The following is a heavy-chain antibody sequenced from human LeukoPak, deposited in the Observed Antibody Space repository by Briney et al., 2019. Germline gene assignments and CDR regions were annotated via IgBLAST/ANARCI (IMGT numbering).Heavy chain of an antibody. J-gene: IGHJ4*02. CDR1: GGSFSGYY. V-gene: IGHV4-34*01. D-gene: IGHD3-10*01. CDR3: ALMVQGVVRY. Sequence: PSETLSLTCAVYGGSFSGYYWSWIRQPPGKGLEWIGEINHSGSTNYNPSLKSRVTISVDTSKNQFSLQLNSVTPEDTAVYYCALMVQGVVRYWGQGTLVTVSS. CDR2: INHSGST.